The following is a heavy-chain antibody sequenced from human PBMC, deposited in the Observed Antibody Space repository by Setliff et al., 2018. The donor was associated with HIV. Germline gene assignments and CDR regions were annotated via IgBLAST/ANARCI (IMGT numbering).Heavy chain of an antibody. CDR3: ARALYGEYGGDLNWLDP. J-gene: IGHJ5*02. D-gene: IGHD4-17*01. Sequence: ASVKVSCKASGYTFINYAMNWVRQAPGQGLEWMGWINTNSGSPTYAQAFTGRFVFSVDTSVTTAYLQISGLKADDTAVYYCARALYGEYGGDLNWLDPWGHGTRVTVSS. V-gene: IGHV7-4-1*02. CDR1: GYTFINYA. CDR2: INTNSGSP.